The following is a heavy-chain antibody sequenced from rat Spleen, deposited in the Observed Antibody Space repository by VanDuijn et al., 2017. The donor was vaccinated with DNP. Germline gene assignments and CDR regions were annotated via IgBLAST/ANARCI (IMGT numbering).Heavy chain of an antibody. CDR2: IIYDGSGT. CDR3: ATEDYGYPFDY. D-gene: IGHD1-7*01. CDR1: GFTFSDYN. J-gene: IGHJ2*01. V-gene: IGHV5S10*01. Sequence: EVQLVESGGDLVQPGRSLKLSCVASGFTFSDYNMAWVRQAPKKGLEWVATIIYDGSGTYYRDSVKGRFTISRDNAKNTLFLQMDSLRSEDTATYYCATEDYGYPFDYWGQGVLVTVSS.